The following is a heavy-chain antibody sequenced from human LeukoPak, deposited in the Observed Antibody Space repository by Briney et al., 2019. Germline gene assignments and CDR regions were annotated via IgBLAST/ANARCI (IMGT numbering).Heavy chain of an antibody. D-gene: IGHD3-10*02. Sequence: GGSLRLSCATSVFTFSTFHMHWVRQAPGGVPEWVAFIQNDGGNEYYGDSVKGRFTISRDNSKSTLYLQLNSLTTEDTAVYYCARSYVLNFFNPWGQGTLVTVSS. CDR1: VFTFSTFH. V-gene: IGHV3-30*02. CDR2: IQNDGGNE. J-gene: IGHJ5*02. CDR3: ARSYVLNFFNP.